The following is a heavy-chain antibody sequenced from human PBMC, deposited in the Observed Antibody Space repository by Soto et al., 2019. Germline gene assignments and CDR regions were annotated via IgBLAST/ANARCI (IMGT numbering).Heavy chain of an antibody. CDR3: ARDLKGYDYFDY. Sequence: VQLQESGPGLVKPSQTLSLNCTVSGGSISSGGYYWSWIRQHPGKGLEWIGYIYYSVSTYYNPSLKSRVTISVDTSKNQFSLKLSSVTAADTAVYYCARDLKGYDYFDYWGQGTLVTVSS. CDR2: IYYSVST. D-gene: IGHD5-12*01. V-gene: IGHV4-31*03. J-gene: IGHJ4*02. CDR1: GGSISSGGYY.